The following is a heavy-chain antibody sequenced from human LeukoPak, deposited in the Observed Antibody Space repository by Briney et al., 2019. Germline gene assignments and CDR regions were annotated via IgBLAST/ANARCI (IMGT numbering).Heavy chain of an antibody. CDR3: ARHYGGNSYYFDY. J-gene: IGHJ4*02. CDR1: GLTFTSYA. Sequence: GGSLRLSCAASGLTFTSYAMSWVRQAPGKGLEWVSAISGSGGSTYYADSVKGRFTISRDNSKNTLYLQMNSLRAEDTAVYYCARHYGGNSYYFDYWGQGTLVTVSS. D-gene: IGHD4-23*01. V-gene: IGHV3-23*01. CDR2: ISGSGGST.